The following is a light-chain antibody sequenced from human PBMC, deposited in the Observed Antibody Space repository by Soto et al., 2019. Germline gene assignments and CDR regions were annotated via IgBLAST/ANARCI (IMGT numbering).Light chain of an antibody. Sequence: EIVLTQSPGTLSLYVGERVTLSCRASQSVSSYLAWYQQTPGQAPRLLIYDTSNRATGTPDRFSGSGSGTDFTLTISRLEPYDFTVDYCQQYGSSPRTFGGGTTVEIK. V-gene: IGKV3-20*01. J-gene: IGKJ4*01. CDR1: QSVSSY. CDR3: QQYGSSPRT. CDR2: DTS.